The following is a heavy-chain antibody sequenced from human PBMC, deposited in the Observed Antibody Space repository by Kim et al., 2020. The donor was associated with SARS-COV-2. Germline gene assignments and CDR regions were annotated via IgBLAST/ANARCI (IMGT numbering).Heavy chain of an antibody. CDR3: ARTIRSGSYYIGPADVDY. J-gene: IGHJ4*02. V-gene: IGHV7-4-1*02. CDR1: GYTFTSYA. D-gene: IGHD1-26*01. Sequence: ASVKVSCKASGYTFTSYAMNWVRQAPGQGLEWMGWINTNTGNPTYAQGFTGRFVFSLDTSVSTAYLQISSLKAEDTAVYYCARTIRSGSYYIGPADVDYWGQGTLVTVSS. CDR2: INTNTGNP.